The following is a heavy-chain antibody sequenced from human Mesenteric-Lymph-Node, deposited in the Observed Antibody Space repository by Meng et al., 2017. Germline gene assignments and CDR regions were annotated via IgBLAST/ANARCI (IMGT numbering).Heavy chain of an antibody. CDR3: AKDQVDIVATTDY. CDR1: GFTFSSYA. D-gene: IGHD5-12*01. CDR2: ISGSGGST. V-gene: IGHV3-23*01. Sequence: GESLKISCAASGFTFSSYAMSWVRQAPGKGLEWVSAISGSGGSTYYADSVKGRFTISRDNSKNTLYLQMNSLRAEDTAVYYCAKDQVDIVATTDYWGQGTLVTVSS. J-gene: IGHJ4*02.